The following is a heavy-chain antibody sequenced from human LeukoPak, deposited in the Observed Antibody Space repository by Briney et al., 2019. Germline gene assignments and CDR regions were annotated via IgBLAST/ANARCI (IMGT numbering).Heavy chain of an antibody. J-gene: IGHJ4*02. V-gene: IGHV1-69*13. CDR2: IIPIFGTA. Sequence: GASVKVSCNASGGTFSSYAISWVRQAPGQGLEWMGGIIPIFGTANYAQKFQGRVTITADESTSTAYMELSSLRSEDTAVYYCARENAYYDSSGYRAFDYWGQGTLVTVSS. D-gene: IGHD3-22*01. CDR3: ARENAYYDSSGYRAFDY. CDR1: GGTFSSYA.